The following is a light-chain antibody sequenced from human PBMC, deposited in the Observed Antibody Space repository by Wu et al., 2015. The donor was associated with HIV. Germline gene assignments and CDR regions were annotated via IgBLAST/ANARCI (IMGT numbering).Light chain of an antibody. J-gene: IGKJ4*01. CDR2: AAS. CDR3: QQLHNYPLT. CDR1: QDISNH. Sequence: IQLTQSPSSLSASVGDRVTITCRASQDISNHLAWYQQKPDKAPRLLIYAASTLQSGVPSRFRGSGWGTDFTLTISSLPPEDFATYYCQQLHNYPLTFGRGTKV. V-gene: IGKV1-9*01.